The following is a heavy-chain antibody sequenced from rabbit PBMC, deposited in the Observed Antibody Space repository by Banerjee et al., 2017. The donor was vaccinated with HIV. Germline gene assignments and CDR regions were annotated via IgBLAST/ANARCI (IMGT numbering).Heavy chain of an antibody. D-gene: IGHD5-1*01. J-gene: IGHJ4*01. V-gene: IGHV1S40*01. CDR3: ARDKGDL. Sequence: YASWAKGPFTISKTSSTTVTLQMTSLTAADTATYFCARDKGDLWGQGTLVTVS.